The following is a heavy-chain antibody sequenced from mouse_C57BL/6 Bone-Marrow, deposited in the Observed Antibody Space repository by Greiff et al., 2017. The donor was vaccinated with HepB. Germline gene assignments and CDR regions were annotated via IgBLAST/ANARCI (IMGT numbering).Heavy chain of an antibody. CDR2: IDPSDSET. V-gene: IGHV1-52*01. CDR3: AAGALWLRVWYFDV. J-gene: IGHJ1*03. Sequence: QVQLQQSGAELVRPGSSVKLSCKASGYTFTSYWMHWVKQRPIQGLEWIGNIDPSDSETHYNQKFKDKATLTVDKSSSTAYMQLSSLTSEDSAVYYWAAGALWLRVWYFDVWGTGTTVTVSS. CDR1: GYTFTSYW. D-gene: IGHD2-2*01.